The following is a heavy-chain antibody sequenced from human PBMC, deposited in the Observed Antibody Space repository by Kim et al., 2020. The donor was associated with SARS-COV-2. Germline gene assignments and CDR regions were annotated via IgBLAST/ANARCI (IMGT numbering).Heavy chain of an antibody. CDR3: ARGSGVYDFWSGYYTGHYYYYGMDV. CDR2: MNPNSGNT. J-gene: IGHJ6*02. CDR1: GYTFTSYD. V-gene: IGHV1-8*01. Sequence: ASVKVSCKASGYTFTSYDINWVRQATGQGLEWMGWMNPNSGNTGYAQKFQGRVTMTRNTSISTAYMELSSLRSEDTAVYYCARGSGVYDFWSGYYTGHYYYYGMDVWGQGTTVTVSS. D-gene: IGHD3-3*01.